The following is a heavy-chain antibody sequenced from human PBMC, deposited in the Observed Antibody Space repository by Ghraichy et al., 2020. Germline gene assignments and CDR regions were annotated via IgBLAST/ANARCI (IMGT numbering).Heavy chain of an antibody. CDR3: AREGIGTVGAFDF. CDR2: IKQDGSEK. J-gene: IGHJ4*02. D-gene: IGHD6-13*01. Sequence: GGSLRLSCAASGFTFSSNCMTWVRQAPGKVLEWVANIKQDGSEKYYVGSVKGRFTISRDNANNSLYLQMNSLRAEDTAVYYCAREGIGTVGAFDFWDQGTLVTVSS. V-gene: IGHV3-7*03. CDR1: GFTFSSNC.